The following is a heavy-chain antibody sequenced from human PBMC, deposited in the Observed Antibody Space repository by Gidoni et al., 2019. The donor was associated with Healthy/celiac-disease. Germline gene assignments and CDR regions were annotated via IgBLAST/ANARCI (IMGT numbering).Heavy chain of an antibody. J-gene: IGHJ2*01. CDR2: ISWNSGSI. D-gene: IGHD6-6*01. CDR1: GFTFDDYA. V-gene: IGHV3-9*01. Sequence: EVQLVESGGGLVQPGRSLRLSCAASGFTFDDYAMHWVRQAPGKGLEWVSGISWNSGSIGYADSVKGRFTISRDNAKNSLYLQMNSLRAEDTALYYCAKDALAARPFDWDWYFDLWGRGTLVTVSS. CDR3: AKDALAARPFDWDWYFDL.